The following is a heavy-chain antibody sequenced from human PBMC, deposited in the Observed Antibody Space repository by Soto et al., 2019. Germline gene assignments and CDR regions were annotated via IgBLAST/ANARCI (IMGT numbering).Heavy chain of an antibody. J-gene: IGHJ4*02. Sequence: ASVKVSCKASGYTFTSYGISWVRQAPGQGLEWMGWISDYNGNTNYAQKLQGRVTMTTDTYTSTAFMELRSLIYDDTAVYYCARGEQQLVLDYWGQGTLVTVSS. CDR1: GYTFTSYG. CDR3: ARGEQQLVLDY. V-gene: IGHV1-18*01. D-gene: IGHD6-13*01. CDR2: ISDYNGNT.